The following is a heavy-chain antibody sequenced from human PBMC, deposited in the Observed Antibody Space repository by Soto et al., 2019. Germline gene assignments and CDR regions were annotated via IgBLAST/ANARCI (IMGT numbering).Heavy chain of an antibody. CDR1: GFTFSNAW. D-gene: IGHD3-22*01. CDR2: IKSKTDGRTT. CDR3: LVYYYDSSGYYYSFDY. Sequence: PGESLRLSCAASGFTFSNAWMNWLRQAPGKGLEWVGRIKSKTDGRTTDYAAPVKGRFTISRDDSKNTLYLQMNSLKTEDTAVYYCLVYYYDSSGYYYSFDYWGQG. V-gene: IGHV3-15*07. J-gene: IGHJ4*02.